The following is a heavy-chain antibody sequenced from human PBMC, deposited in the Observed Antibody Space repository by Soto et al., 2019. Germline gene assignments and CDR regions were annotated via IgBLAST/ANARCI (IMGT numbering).Heavy chain of an antibody. CDR1: GTIFSGYG. CDR2: IRSDGSNI. D-gene: IGHD1-26*01. Sequence: GGSMRLSSTTSGTIFSGYGMHWVRQAPGKGLEWVALIRSDGSNIQYADSVKGRFTISRDNSRKILYLQMDSLRADDTAVYYCARDGVGATTYFGYLDYWGQGAPVTVSS. J-gene: IGHJ4*02. CDR3: ARDGVGATTYFGYLDY. V-gene: IGHV3-30*02.